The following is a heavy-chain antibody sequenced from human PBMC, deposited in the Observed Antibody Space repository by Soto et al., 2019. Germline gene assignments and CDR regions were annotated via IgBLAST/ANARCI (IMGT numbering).Heavy chain of an antibody. CDR3: ARLALAAAGTFDY. CDR1: GGSISSSSYY. Sequence: QLQLQESGPGLVKPSETLSLTCTVSGGSISSSSYYWGWIRQPPGKGLEWIGSIYYSGSTYYNPSLKSRVTRSVDTSKNQFSPKLSSVTAADTAVYYCARLALAAAGTFDYWGQGTLVTVSS. D-gene: IGHD6-13*01. V-gene: IGHV4-39*01. J-gene: IGHJ4*02. CDR2: IYYSGST.